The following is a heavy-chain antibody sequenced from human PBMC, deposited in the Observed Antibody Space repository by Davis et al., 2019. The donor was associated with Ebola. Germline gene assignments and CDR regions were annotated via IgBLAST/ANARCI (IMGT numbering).Heavy chain of an antibody. Sequence: PGGSLRLSCAASGFTFSSYWMHWVRQAPGKGLVWVSRINTDGSTINYADSVKGRFTIFRDNAKNTVYLQMNSLRAEDTAVYYCAREAVWRFDPWGQGTLVTVSS. D-gene: IGHD3-16*01. CDR1: GFTFSSYW. CDR2: INTDGSTI. J-gene: IGHJ5*02. CDR3: AREAVWRFDP. V-gene: IGHV3-74*01.